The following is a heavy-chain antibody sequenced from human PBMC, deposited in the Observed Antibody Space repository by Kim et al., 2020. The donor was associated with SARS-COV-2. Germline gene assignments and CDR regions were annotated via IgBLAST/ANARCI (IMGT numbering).Heavy chain of an antibody. CDR3: AGDLRVEAGIVVVEDHYGMDV. V-gene: IGHV3-21*01. CDR1: GFTFSSYS. J-gene: IGHJ6*02. Sequence: GGSLRLSCAASGFTFSSYSMNWVRQAPGKGLEWVSSISSSSSYIYHADSVTGRFTISRDNAKNALYLQMNSQRAEDTAVYYCAGDLRVEAGIVVVEDHYGMDVWGQGTTVTVSS. D-gene: IGHD2-15*01. CDR2: ISSSSSYI.